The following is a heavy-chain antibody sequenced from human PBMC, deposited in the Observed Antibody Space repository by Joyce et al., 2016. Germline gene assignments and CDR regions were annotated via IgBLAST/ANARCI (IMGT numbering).Heavy chain of an antibody. CDR1: GGSINRSDHY. D-gene: IGHD6-19*01. CDR3: ARRSRSDDAFHI. J-gene: IGHJ3*02. V-gene: IGHV4-39*01. Sequence: QLQLQESGPGLVKPSETLSLTCTVSGGSINRSDHYWGWVRQPPGKGLAWVGYIFYTGTTYYNPSLKSRVSISVDTSKDQFALKLSSVTAADTAVYYCARRSRSDDAFHIWGQGTMVTVSS. CDR2: IFYTGTT.